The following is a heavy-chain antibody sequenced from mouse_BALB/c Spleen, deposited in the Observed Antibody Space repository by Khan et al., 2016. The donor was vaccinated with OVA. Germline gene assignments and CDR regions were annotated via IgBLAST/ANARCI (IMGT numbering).Heavy chain of an antibody. CDR2: INPSTDYA. J-gene: IGHJ3*01. CDR3: ASYYSYPAWFAY. V-gene: IGHV1-4*01. D-gene: IGHD2-12*01. Sequence: QVQLKQSGAELARPGASVKMSCKASGYTFTSYTMHWVKQRPGQGLEWIGYINPSTDYANYNQKFKDQATLTADKSSNTAFMQLSSLTSEDSAVYYCASYYSYPAWFAYWGQGTLVTVSA. CDR1: GYTFTSYT.